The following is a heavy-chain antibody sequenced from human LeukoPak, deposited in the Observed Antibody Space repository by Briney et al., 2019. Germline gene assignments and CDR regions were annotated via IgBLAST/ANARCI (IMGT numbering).Heavy chain of an antibody. V-gene: IGHV4-59*08. D-gene: IGHD1-26*01. CDR2: VYYSGST. J-gene: IGHJ3*02. CDR3: ARLRVDSGFQAFDI. CDR1: GGSISTYY. Sequence: KPSETLSLTWSVSGGSISTYYWSWIRQPPGKGLEWIGYVYYSGSTKYNPSLESRVTISVDTSKNQFSLKLKSVTAADTAVYYCARLRVDSGFQAFDIWGQGTTVNVAS.